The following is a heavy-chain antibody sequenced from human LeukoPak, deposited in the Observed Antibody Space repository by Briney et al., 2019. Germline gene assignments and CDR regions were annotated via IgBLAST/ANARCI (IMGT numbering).Heavy chain of an antibody. CDR1: GFTFSNAW. CDR2: IKSKTDGGTT. V-gene: IGHV3-15*01. CDR3: TRHVEGDYYDFWSGYHYYYGMDV. J-gene: IGHJ6*02. D-gene: IGHD3-3*01. Sequence: PGGSLRLSCAASGFTFSNAWMSWVRQAPGKGLEWVGRIKSKTDGGTTDYAAPVKGRFTISRDDSKNTLYLQMNSLKTEDTAVYYCTRHVEGDYYDFWSGYHYYYGMDVWGQGTTVTVSS.